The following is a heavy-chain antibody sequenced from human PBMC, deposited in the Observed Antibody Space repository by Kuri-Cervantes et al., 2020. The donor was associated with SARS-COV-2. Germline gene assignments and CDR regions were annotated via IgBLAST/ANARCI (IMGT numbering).Heavy chain of an antibody. D-gene: IGHD6-19*01. CDR1: GCTFTSYG. Sequence: ASVKVSCKASGCTFTSYGISWVRQAPGQGLEWMGWISAYNGKTNYVQKFQGRVTMTTDTATSTAYMELRSLRSDATAVYYCARDHGYSSGWLEKWGQGTLVTVSS. V-gene: IGHV1-18*01. CDR3: ARDHGYSSGWLEK. J-gene: IGHJ4*02. CDR2: ISAYNGKT.